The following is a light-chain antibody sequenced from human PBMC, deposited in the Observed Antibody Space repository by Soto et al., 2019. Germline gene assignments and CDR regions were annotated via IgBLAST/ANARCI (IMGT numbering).Light chain of an antibody. CDR2: DAS. V-gene: IGKV3-15*01. CDR1: QSISRS. Sequence: EVVLTQSPGTLSLSPGERATLSCRASQSISRSLAWYQQKPGQAPRLLISDASTRATGIPARFSGSGSGTEFTLTISSLQSEDFALYYCHQYNSWPPGTFGQGTKLDIK. CDR3: HQYNSWPPGT. J-gene: IGKJ2*01.